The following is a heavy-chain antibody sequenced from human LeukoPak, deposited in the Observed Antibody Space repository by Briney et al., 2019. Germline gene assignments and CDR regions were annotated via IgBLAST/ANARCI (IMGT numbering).Heavy chain of an antibody. V-gene: IGHV3-66*02. J-gene: IGHJ4*02. CDR1: GFTVSSNY. Sequence: GGSLRLSCAASGFTVSSNYISWVRQAPGKGLEWVSVIYSGGSTYYADSVKGRFTISRDNSKNTLYLQMNSLRAEDTGVYYCAREAYCGGDCYYFDYWGQGTLVTVSS. D-gene: IGHD2-21*01. CDR2: IYSGGST. CDR3: AREAYCGGDCYYFDY.